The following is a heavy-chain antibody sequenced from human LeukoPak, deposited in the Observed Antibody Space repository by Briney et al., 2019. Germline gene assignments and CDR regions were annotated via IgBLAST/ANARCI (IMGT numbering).Heavy chain of an antibody. CDR1: GASISRPS. V-gene: IGHV4-4*09. CDR2: LSASGRT. CDR3: ARHRENSYESSHMGFDP. D-gene: IGHD3-22*01. J-gene: IGHJ5*02. Sequence: SETPSPPCVVSGASISRPSWSWVRNPPGKGLELFGYLSASGRTNYNPALKSRVTISGDTSNNQFSLRLTSVTAADTAVYYCARHRENSYESSHMGFDPWGPGTLVTVSS.